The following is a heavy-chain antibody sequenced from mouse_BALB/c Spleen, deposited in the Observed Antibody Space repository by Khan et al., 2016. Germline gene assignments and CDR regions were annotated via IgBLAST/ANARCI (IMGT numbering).Heavy chain of an antibody. D-gene: IGHD1-1*01. CDR3: AEDYDGSNWFAS. V-gene: IGHV9-3*02. CDR1: GYTFTNYG. Sequence: QIQLVQSGPELKKPGETVKISCKASGYTFTNYGMNWVKQAPGKGLKWMGWINTNTGEPTYAEDFKGRFAFSLETSASTAYLQINNLKNEDTATSFCAEDYDGSNWFASWGRGTLVTVSA. CDR2: INTNTGEP. J-gene: IGHJ3*01.